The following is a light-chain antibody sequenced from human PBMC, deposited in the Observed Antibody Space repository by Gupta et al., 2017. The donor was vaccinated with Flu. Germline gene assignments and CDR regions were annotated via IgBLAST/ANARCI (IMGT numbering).Light chain of an antibody. J-gene: IGKJ1*01. CDR3: QQDYSTPWA. CDR2: WAS. V-gene: IGKV4-1*01. CDR1: QSGLDNRDSKNY. Sequence: SLGERATINCKSSQSGLDNRDSKNYLAWYQQKPRQPPKLLIYWASTRESGVPDRFSGSGSGTDFTLTISSLQAEDVAIYYCQQDYSTPWAFGQGTKVEI.